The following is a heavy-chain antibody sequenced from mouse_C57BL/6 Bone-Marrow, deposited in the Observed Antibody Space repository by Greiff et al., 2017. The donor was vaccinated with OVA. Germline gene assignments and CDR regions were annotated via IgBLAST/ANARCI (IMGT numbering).Heavy chain of an antibody. CDR2: IDTENGDT. CDR1: GFNIKDDY. V-gene: IGHV14-4*01. J-gene: IGHJ3*01. CDR3: SPPWFAY. Sequence: EVKLMESGAELVRPGASVKLSCTASGFNIKDDYMHWVKQRPEQGLEWIGWIDTENGDTEYASKFQGKATITADTSSNTAYLQLSSLTSEDTAVYYCSPPWFAYWGQGTLVTVSA.